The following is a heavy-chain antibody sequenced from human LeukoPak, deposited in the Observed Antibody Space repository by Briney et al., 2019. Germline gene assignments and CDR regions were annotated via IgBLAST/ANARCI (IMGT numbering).Heavy chain of an antibody. CDR3: ARSYASGIHYMDV. J-gene: IGHJ6*03. D-gene: IGHD3-10*01. CDR1: GFILNNHA. Sequence: GGSLRLSCAASGFILNNHAMHWVRQGPGEGLEYISAISLSGDNTYYANSVKGRFTISRDDSKNTLYLQMGSLQTEDMAVYYCARSYASGIHYMDVWGKGSTVTVSS. CDR2: ISLSGDNT. V-gene: IGHV3-64*01.